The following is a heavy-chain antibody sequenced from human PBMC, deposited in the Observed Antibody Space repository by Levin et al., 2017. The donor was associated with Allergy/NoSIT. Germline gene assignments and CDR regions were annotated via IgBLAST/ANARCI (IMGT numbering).Heavy chain of an antibody. V-gene: IGHV3-74*01. J-gene: IGHJ4*02. CDR1: GFTFSSYW. Sequence: GGSLRLSCAASGFTFSSYWMHWVRQAPGKGLVWVSRIKSDGSSTSYADSVKGRFTISRDNAKNTLYLQMNSLRAEDTAVYYCARSADSSSWYYFDYWGQGTLVTVSS. CDR2: IKSDGSST. CDR3: ARSADSSSWYYFDY. D-gene: IGHD6-13*01.